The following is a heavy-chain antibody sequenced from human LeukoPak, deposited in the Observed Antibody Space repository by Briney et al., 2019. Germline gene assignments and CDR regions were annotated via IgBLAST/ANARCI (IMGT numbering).Heavy chain of an antibody. Sequence: SVKVSCKASGGTFSSYAISWVRQAPGQGLEWMGGIIPIFGTANYAQKFQGRVTITADKSTSTAYMELSSLRSEDTAVYYCASLRGGYSYGYYYDSSGSNALHYFDYWGQGTLVTVSS. V-gene: IGHV1-69*06. CDR2: IIPIFGTA. J-gene: IGHJ4*02. CDR3: ASLRGGYSYGYYYDSSGSNALHYFDY. CDR1: GGTFSSYA. D-gene: IGHD3-22*01.